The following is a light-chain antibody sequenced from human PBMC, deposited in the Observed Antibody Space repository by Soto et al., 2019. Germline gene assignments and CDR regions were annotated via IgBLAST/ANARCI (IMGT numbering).Light chain of an antibody. CDR1: QNIGTY. V-gene: IGKV3-20*01. CDR3: QQYGTSPRWT. CDR2: GAS. Sequence: IVLTQSPGTLFLSPWEIATLSCRASQNIGTYLAWYQQKPGQAPSLLIFGASTRANGVPDRFSGSGSRTDFTLTISRLDPEDFAVYYCQQYGTSPRWTFGQGTKVDIK. J-gene: IGKJ1*01.